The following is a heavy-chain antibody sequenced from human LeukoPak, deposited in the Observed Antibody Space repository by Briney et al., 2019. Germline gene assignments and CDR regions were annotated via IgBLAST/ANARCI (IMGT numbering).Heavy chain of an antibody. CDR3: AKTFSCSSTSCSDY. J-gene: IGHJ4*02. Sequence: PGGSLRLSCAASGFTFSSYAMSWVRQAPGKGLEWVSAISGSGGSTYYADSVKGRFTISRDNSKNTLYLQMNSLRAADTAVYYCAKTFSCSSTSCSDYWGQGTLVTVSS. D-gene: IGHD2-2*01. CDR1: GFTFSSYA. CDR2: ISGSGGST. V-gene: IGHV3-23*01.